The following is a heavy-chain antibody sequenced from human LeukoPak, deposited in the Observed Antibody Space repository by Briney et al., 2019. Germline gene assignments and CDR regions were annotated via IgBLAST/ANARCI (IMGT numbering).Heavy chain of an antibody. Sequence: ASVKVSCKASGYTXTTYYMHGVRQAPGQGLDWMGIINPSGGSTSYAQKFQGRVTMTRDTSTGTVYMQLSSLRSEDTAVYYCARDPGSDCSGGSCYLDYWGQGALVTVSS. V-gene: IGHV1-46*01. J-gene: IGHJ4*02. CDR2: INPSGGST. D-gene: IGHD2-15*01. CDR1: GYTXTTYY. CDR3: ARDPGSDCSGGSCYLDY.